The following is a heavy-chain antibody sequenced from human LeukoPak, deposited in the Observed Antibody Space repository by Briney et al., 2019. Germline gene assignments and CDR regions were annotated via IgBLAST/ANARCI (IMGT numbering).Heavy chain of an antibody. CDR2: IYYSGST. Sequence: SETLSLTCTVSGGSISSGGYYWSWIRQHPGKGLEWIGYIYYSGSTYYNPSLKSRVTISVDTSKNQFSLKLSSVTAADTAVYYCVRGSYSSSWRFDYWGQGTLVTVSS. CDR1: GGSISSGGYY. V-gene: IGHV4-31*03. J-gene: IGHJ4*02. D-gene: IGHD6-13*01. CDR3: VRGSYSSSWRFDY.